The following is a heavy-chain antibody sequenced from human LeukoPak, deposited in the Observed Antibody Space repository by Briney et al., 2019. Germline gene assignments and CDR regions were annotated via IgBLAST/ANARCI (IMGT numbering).Heavy chain of an antibody. J-gene: IGHJ6*03. D-gene: IGHD6-19*01. CDR2: MNPNSGNT. CDR1: GYTFTSYD. CDR3: ARSPQWSSGGIINYYMDV. Sequence: ASVKVSCKASGYTFTSYDINWVRQATGQGLEWMGWMNPNSGNTGYAQKFQGRVTITRNTSISTAYMELSSLRSEDTAVYYCARSPQWSSGGIINYYMDVWGKGTTVTISS. V-gene: IGHV1-8*03.